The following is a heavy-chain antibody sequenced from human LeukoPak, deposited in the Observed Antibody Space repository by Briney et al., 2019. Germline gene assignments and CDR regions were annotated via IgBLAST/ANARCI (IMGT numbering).Heavy chain of an antibody. CDR3: ARGGRGVPPARPFKPGNWFDS. Sequence: SDTLSLTCTVSGGSISSYYWSWIRQPPGKGLEWMGYIYYSGSTKYNPSLKSRVTISVDTSKNQSSLKLNSVTAADTAVYYCARGGRGVPPARPFKPGNWFDSWGQGTLVTVFS. J-gene: IGHJ5*01. V-gene: IGHV4-59*12. D-gene: IGHD2-2*01. CDR2: IYYSGST. CDR1: GGSISSYY.